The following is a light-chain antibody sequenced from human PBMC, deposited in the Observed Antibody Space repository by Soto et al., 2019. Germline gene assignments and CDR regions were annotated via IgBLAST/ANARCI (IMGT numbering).Light chain of an antibody. CDR1: SSNIGAGYD. J-gene: IGLJ2*01. CDR3: QSYDSSLSAHVV. Sequence: QPVLTQPPSVSGAPGQRVTISCTGSSSNIGAGYDVHWYQQLPGTAPKLLIYGNSNRASGVPDRFSGSKSGTSASLAITGLQAEDEADYYCQSYDSSLSAHVVFGGGTKVTVL. V-gene: IGLV1-40*01. CDR2: GNS.